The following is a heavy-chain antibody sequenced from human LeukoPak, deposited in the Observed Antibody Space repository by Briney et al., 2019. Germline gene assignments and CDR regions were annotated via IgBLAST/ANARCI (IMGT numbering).Heavy chain of an antibody. CDR2: IIPIFGTA. CDR3: ASGINYFGYFDY. V-gene: IGHV1-69*06. D-gene: IGHD3-9*01. CDR1: GGTFSSYA. J-gene: IGHJ4*02. Sequence: VASVKVSCKASGGTFSSYAISWVRQAPGQGLEWMGRIIPIFGTANYAQKFQGRVTITADKSTSTAYMELSSLRSGDTAVYYCASGINYFGYFDYWGQGTLVTVSS.